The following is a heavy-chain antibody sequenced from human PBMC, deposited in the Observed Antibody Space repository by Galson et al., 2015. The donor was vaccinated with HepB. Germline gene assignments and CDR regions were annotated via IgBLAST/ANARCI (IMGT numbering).Heavy chain of an antibody. CDR3: ARAAAMADYFDY. CDR2: IIPIFGTA. Sequence: SVKVSCKASGGTFSSYAISWVRQAPGQGLEWMGGIIPIFGTANYAQKFQGRVTITADESTSTAYMELSSLRSEDTAVYYCARAAAMADYFDYWGQGTLVTVSS. J-gene: IGHJ4*02. V-gene: IGHV1-69*13. D-gene: IGHD5-18*01. CDR1: GGTFSSYA.